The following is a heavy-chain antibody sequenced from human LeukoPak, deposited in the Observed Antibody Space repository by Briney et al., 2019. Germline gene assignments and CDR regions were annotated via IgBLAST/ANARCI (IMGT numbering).Heavy chain of an antibody. CDR3: ARDFCSGGSCYGSSFDY. CDR1: GYTFTSYD. V-gene: IGHV1-2*02. J-gene: IGHJ4*02. CDR2: INPNSGGT. Sequence: ASVKVSCKASGYTFTSYDINWVRQAPGQGLEWMGWINPNSGGTNYAQKFQGRVTMTRDTSISTAYMELSRLRSDDTAVYYCARDFCSGGSCYGSSFDYWGQGTLVTVSS. D-gene: IGHD2-15*01.